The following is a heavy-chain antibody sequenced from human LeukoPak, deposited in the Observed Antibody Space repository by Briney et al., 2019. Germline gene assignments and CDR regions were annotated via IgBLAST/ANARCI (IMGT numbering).Heavy chain of an antibody. CDR2: INPNSGGT. CDR3: ARAYSGYDFVDY. CDR1: GYTFTGYY. Sequence: ASVKVSCKASGYTFTGYYMHWVRQAPGQGPEWMGWINPNSGGTNYAQKFQGRVTMTRDTSISTAYMELSRLRSDDTAVYYCARAYSGYDFVDYWGQGTLVTVSS. V-gene: IGHV1-2*02. J-gene: IGHJ4*02. D-gene: IGHD5-12*01.